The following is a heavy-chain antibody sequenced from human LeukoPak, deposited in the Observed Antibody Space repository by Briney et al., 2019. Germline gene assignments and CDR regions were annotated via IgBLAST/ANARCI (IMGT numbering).Heavy chain of an antibody. D-gene: IGHD5-12*01. J-gene: IGHJ4*02. CDR2: IIPIFGAV. Sequence: SVKVSCKASGGTFISYAISWVRQAPGQGLEWMGGIIPIFGAVKYAQKFRGRVTITTDESTTTSYMELSSLRSEDTAVYYCARGLSAYKSPVNSDYWGQGTLVTVSS. V-gene: IGHV1-69*05. CDR1: GGTFISYA. CDR3: ARGLSAYKSPVNSDY.